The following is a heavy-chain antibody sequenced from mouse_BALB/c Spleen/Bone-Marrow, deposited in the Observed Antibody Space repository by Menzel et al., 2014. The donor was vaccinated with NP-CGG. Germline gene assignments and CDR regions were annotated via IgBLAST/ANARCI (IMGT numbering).Heavy chain of an antibody. J-gene: IGHJ3*01. D-gene: IGHD1-1*01. V-gene: IGHV1-18*01. CDR1: GYTFIDYN. Sequence: VQLKQSGVEVVKPGASVKISCKASGYTFIDYNMDWVKQSHGKSLEWIGDINPNYENTSHNQKFKGKATLTVDKSSSTAYMELRSLTSEDTAVYYCARSSRYLAWFAYWGQGTLVTVSA. CDR3: ARSSRYLAWFAY. CDR2: INPNYENT.